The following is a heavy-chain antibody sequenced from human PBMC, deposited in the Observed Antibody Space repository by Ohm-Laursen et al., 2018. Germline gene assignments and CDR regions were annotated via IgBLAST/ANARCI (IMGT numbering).Heavy chain of an antibody. J-gene: IGHJ6*02. CDR2: INQDESGK. V-gene: IGHV3-7*01. Sequence: SLRLSCAASGFTFSTYCMTWVRQAPGKGLEWVAYINQDESGKYYVGSGKGRFTISRDNAKSSLFLQMNSLRAEDTAVYYCVRDMDVWGQGTTVTVSS. CDR3: VRDMDV. CDR1: GFTFSTYC.